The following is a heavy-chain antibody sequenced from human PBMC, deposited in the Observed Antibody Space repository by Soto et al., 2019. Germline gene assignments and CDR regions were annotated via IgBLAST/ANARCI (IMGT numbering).Heavy chain of an antibody. J-gene: IGHJ4*02. D-gene: IGHD3-3*01. Sequence: SETLSLTCAVYGGSFSGYYWSWIRQPPGKGLEWIGEINHSGSTNYNPSLKSRVTISVDTSKNQFSLKLSSVTAADTAVYYCARGPPLRFLEWLQPPEPDYWGQGTLVTVSS. V-gene: IGHV4-34*01. CDR2: INHSGST. CDR3: ARGPPLRFLEWLQPPEPDY. CDR1: GGSFSGYY.